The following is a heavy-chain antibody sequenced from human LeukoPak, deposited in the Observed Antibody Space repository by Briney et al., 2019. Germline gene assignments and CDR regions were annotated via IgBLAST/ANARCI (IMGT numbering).Heavy chain of an antibody. CDR2: IKQDGSEK. J-gene: IGHJ4*02. Sequence: GGSLRLSCAASGFTFSTYAMSWVRQAPGKGLEWVANIKQDGSEKYYVDSVKGRFTISRDNAKNSLYLQMNSLRAEDTAVYYCARDQLLWFGELFPPFDYWGQGTLVTVSS. CDR1: GFTFSTYA. V-gene: IGHV3-7*01. D-gene: IGHD3-10*01. CDR3: ARDQLLWFGELFPPFDY.